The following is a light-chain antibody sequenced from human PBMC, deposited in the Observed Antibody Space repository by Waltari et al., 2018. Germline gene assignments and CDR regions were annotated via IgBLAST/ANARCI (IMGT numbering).Light chain of an antibody. Sequence: QLVLTQSPSASASLGASVKLTCTLSSGHTSYAIAWHQQQPVKGPRYLMKVNSDGSHHKMDEIPDPFSGSIYGAVRYLIIASLQSDDEADYYCQTWGSGIQVFGGGTKLTVL. J-gene: IGLJ3*02. V-gene: IGLV4-69*01. CDR2: VNSDGSH. CDR1: SGHTSYA. CDR3: QTWGSGIQV.